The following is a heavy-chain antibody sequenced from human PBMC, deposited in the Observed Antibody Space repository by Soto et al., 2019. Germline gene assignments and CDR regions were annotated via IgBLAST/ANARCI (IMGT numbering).Heavy chain of an antibody. CDR2: INYEGSST. V-gene: IGHV3-74*01. CDR1: GFIFSDYW. CDR3: ARDEETTYYHYGMDV. D-gene: IGHD3-16*01. Sequence: GGSLRLSCAASGFIFSDYWMHWVRQAPGEGLVWVSRINYEGSSTNYAVFVRGRFTISRDNAKNTLYLEMNSLRAEDAAVYYCARDEETTYYHYGMDVWGQGTTVTVSS. J-gene: IGHJ6*02.